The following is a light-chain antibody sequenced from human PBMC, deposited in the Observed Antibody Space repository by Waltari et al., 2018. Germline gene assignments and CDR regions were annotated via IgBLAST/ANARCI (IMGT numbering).Light chain of an antibody. J-gene: IGKJ2*01. Sequence: EIVLTQSPGTLSLSPGERATPSCRASQSVSGNSFAWCPHKLGQAPRLLIYGASSWATGIPDRFTGSGSGTDFTLTISSLEPEDFAVYYCQQYGSSPHTFGQGTKLE. CDR3: QQYGSSPHT. CDR1: QSVSGNS. V-gene: IGKV3-20*01. CDR2: GAS.